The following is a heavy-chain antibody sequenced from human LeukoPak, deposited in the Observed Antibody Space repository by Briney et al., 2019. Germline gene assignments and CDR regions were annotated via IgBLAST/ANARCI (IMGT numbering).Heavy chain of an antibody. V-gene: IGHV3-23*01. CDR3: TKGGQDCSPATCYYD. Sequence: PGGSLRLSCAASGFTFINYGMSWVRQAPGKGLEWVSAVSGSGVTYYADSVKGRFTIPRDNSKNLVYLQMNSLRAEDTAIYFCTKGGQDCSPATCYYDWGQGTLVTVSS. J-gene: IGHJ4*02. CDR1: GFTFINYG. CDR2: VSGSGVT. D-gene: IGHD2-2*01.